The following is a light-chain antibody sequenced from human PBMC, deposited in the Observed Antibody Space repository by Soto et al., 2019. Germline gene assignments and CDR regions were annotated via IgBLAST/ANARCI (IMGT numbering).Light chain of an antibody. CDR1: QSVGTN. J-gene: IGKJ5*01. CDR3: QQYNKCPLS. V-gene: IGKV3-15*01. Sequence: EIVMTQSPATLSVSPGERATLSCRASQSVGTNLAWYQQKPGQAPRLLIYGPSPRATGIPARFSGSGSGTEFTLTITSLHSEDSALYHRQQYNKCPLSVGQGTRLASK. CDR2: GPS.